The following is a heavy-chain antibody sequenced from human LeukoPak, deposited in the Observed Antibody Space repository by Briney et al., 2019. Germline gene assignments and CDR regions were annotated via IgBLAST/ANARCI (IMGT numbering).Heavy chain of an antibody. CDR3: ARDPSNSSGRYVLFDF. V-gene: IGHV1-18*01. J-gene: IGHJ4*02. CDR2: ISAYNGNT. CDR1: GYTFTTYA. Sequence: ASVKVSCKASGYTFTTYAISWVRQAPGQGLEWMGWISAYNGNTNYAQKLQDRVTMTTDTSTSTAYLELRNLRSDDTAVYYCARDPSNSSGRYVLFDFWGQGTLVTVSS. D-gene: IGHD6-19*01.